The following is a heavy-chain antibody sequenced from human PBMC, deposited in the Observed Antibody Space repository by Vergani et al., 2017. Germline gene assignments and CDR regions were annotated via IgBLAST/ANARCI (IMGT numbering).Heavy chain of an antibody. CDR3: ARDLSYSTAWPFFDS. J-gene: IGHJ4*02. CDR2: ISFDGNKK. Sequence: QVRLVESGGGVVQPGRSLRLSCAASGCSFTSYGMHWVRQPPGKGLEWVATISFDGNKKAYTEAVRGRFTISRDSSKTLYLQMDSLRVEDTAMYFCARDLSYSTAWPFFDSRGQGTLVTVSS. V-gene: IGHV3-30*03. D-gene: IGHD4-11*01. CDR1: GCSFTSYG.